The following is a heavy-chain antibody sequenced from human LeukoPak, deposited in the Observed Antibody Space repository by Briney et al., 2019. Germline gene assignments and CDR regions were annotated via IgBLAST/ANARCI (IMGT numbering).Heavy chain of an antibody. D-gene: IGHD3-10*01. CDR2: IYYSGST. Sequence: MPSETLSLTCTVSGGSISSYYWSWVRQPPGMGLEWIGYIYYSGSTNYNPSLKSRVTISVDTSRNQFSLKLRSATAADTAVYYCARHRPITMVRGAYNWFDPWGQGTLVTVSS. V-gene: IGHV4-59*01. J-gene: IGHJ5*02. CDR3: ARHRPITMVRGAYNWFDP. CDR1: GGSISSYY.